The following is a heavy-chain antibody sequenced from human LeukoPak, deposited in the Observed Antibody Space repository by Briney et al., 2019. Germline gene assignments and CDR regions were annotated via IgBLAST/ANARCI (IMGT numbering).Heavy chain of an antibody. D-gene: IGHD2-2*01. V-gene: IGHV1-46*01. CDR3: ARGERDIVVVRAPYDY. CDR2: INPSGGST. Sequence: GASVKVSCKASGYTFTSYYMHWVRQAPGQGLEWMGIINPSGGSTSYAQKFQGRVTMTRDMSTSTVYMELSSLRSEDTAVYYCARGERDIVVVRAPYDYWGQGTLVTVSS. CDR1: GYTFTSYY. J-gene: IGHJ4*02.